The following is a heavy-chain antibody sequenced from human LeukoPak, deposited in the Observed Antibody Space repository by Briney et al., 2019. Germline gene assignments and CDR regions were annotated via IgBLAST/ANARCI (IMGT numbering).Heavy chain of an antibody. Sequence: GASVKVSCKASGYTLTSYGISWVRQAPGQGLEWMGWISAYNGNTNYAQKLQGRVTMTTDTSTSTAYMELRSLRSDDPAVYYCATHEPLVTDAFDIWGQGTMVTVSS. V-gene: IGHV1-18*01. D-gene: IGHD4-11*01. CDR1: GYTLTSYG. CDR2: ISAYNGNT. CDR3: ATHEPLVTDAFDI. J-gene: IGHJ3*02.